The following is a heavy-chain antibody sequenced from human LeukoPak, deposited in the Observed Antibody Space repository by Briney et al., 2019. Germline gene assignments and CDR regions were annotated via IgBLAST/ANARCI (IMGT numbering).Heavy chain of an antibody. V-gene: IGHV1-46*01. CDR3: ARGNPGVIDY. D-gene: IGHD3-10*01. CDR1: GYTFTSYY. J-gene: IGHJ4*02. CDR2: INPSGGST. Sequence: ASVKVSCKESGYTFTSYYMHWVRQAPGQGLEWMGMINPSGGSTSYAQKFQGRVTMTRDTSTSTVYMELSSLRSEDTGVYYCARGNPGVIDYWGQGTLVTVSS.